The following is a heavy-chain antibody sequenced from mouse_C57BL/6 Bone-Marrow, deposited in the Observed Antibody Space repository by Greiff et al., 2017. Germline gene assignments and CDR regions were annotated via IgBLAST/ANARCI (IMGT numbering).Heavy chain of an antibody. V-gene: IGHV1-7*01. CDR2: INPSSGYT. CDR1: GYTFTSYW. CDR3: ARRFKGGFAY. Sequence: QVQLQQSGAELVKPGASVKLSCKASGYTFTSYWMHWVNQRPGQGLEWIGYINPSSGYTKYNQKFKDKATLTADKSSSTAYMQLSSLTSEDSAVYDCARRFKGGFAYWGQGTLVTVSA. J-gene: IGHJ3*01.